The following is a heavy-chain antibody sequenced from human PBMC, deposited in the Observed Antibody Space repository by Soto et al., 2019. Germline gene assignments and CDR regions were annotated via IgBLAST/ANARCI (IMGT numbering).Heavy chain of an antibody. CDR1: GFTFSSYA. D-gene: IGHD3-22*01. Sequence: GGSLRLSCAASGFTFSSYAMSWVRQAPGKGLEWVSAISGSGGSTYYADSVKGRFTISRDNSKNTLYLQMNSLRAEDTAVYYCAKVDGAYYYDSSGYYYFDYWGQGTLVTVSS. CDR2: ISGSGGST. J-gene: IGHJ4*02. V-gene: IGHV3-23*01. CDR3: AKVDGAYYYDSSGYYYFDY.